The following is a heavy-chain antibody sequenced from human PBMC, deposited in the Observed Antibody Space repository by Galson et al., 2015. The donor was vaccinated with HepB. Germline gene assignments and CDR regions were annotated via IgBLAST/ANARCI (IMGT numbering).Heavy chain of an antibody. CDR2: IRYDGTNE. Sequence: SLRLSCAASGFSFSSYGMHWVRQAPGKGLEWVSFIRYDGTNEYYADSVKGRFIISRDNSKNTLYLQMNSLRAEDTAVYYCAKESTVTTKNWFDPWGQGTLVTASS. CDR1: GFSFSSYG. J-gene: IGHJ5*02. D-gene: IGHD4-17*01. V-gene: IGHV3-30*02. CDR3: AKESTVTTKNWFDP.